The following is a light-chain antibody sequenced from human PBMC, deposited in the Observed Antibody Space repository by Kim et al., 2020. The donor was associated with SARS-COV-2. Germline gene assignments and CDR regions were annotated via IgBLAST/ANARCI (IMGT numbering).Light chain of an antibody. CDR1: SSDVGAYNY. CDR2: DVS. CDR3: CTYAGGYSHVL. J-gene: IGLJ2*01. V-gene: IGLV2-11*01. Sequence: QSALTQPRSVSGSPGQSVTISCTRTSSDVGAYNYISWYQHHPGTPSKLMIYDVSQRPSGVPVRFSGSKSDLTASLTISGLRAEDEADYYCCTYAGGYSHVLFGGGTQLTVL.